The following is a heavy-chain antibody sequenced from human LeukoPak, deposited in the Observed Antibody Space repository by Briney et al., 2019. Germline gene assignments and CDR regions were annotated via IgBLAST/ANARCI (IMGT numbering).Heavy chain of an antibody. Sequence: PSETLSLTCTVSGGSISSYSWSWIRQPAGKGLEWIGHFYTSGSTNYNPSLKNRVTMSVDTSKNQFSLKLSSVTAADTAVYYCARESSGPFDYWGQGTLVTVSS. CDR3: ARESSGPFDY. CDR2: FYTSGST. CDR1: GGSISSYS. D-gene: IGHD6-19*01. V-gene: IGHV4-4*07. J-gene: IGHJ4*02.